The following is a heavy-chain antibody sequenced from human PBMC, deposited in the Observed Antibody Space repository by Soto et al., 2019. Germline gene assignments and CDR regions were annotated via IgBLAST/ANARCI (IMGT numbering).Heavy chain of an antibody. Sequence: QVQLVESGGGVVQPGRSLRLSCAASGFTFSSYGMHWVRQAPGKGLEWVAVISYDGSNKYYADAVKGRFTISRDNTKNTLYMQMHSLRAEDTAVYYCAKELGLTYYYDSSGYQVYWGQGTLVTVSS. CDR1: GFTFSSYG. D-gene: IGHD3-22*01. CDR3: AKELGLTYYYDSSGYQVY. J-gene: IGHJ4*02. V-gene: IGHV3-30*18. CDR2: ISYDGSNK.